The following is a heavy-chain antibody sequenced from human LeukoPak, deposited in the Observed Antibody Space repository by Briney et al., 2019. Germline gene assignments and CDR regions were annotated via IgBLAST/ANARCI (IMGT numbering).Heavy chain of an antibody. V-gene: IGHV1-24*01. D-gene: IGHD3-16*01. CDR2: YDREDGET. CDR1: GGTFSSYA. J-gene: IGHJ4*02. CDR3: ATEPNWGSGTGA. Sequence: GASVKVSCKASGGTFSSYAISWVRQAPGKGLEWMGGYDREDGETLFAQKFQGRVTMTEDTSSDIAYMELNSLTSDDTAVYYCATEPNWGSGTGAWGQGTLVTVSS.